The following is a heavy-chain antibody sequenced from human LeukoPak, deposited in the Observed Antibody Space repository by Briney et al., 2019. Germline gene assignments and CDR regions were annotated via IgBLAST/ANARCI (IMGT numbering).Heavy chain of an antibody. CDR1: GDSVTSNSAA. CDR2: TYYRSKWFI. V-gene: IGHV6-1*01. CDR3: TRSDCSSGRCPGFDN. D-gene: IGHD6-19*01. J-gene: IGHJ4*02. Sequence: SQTLSLTCGISGDSVTSNSAAWNWIRQSPSRGDEWLGRTYYRSKWFINYAPSVKSRIIINPDTPKNQVSLQLNSVTPEDTAVYYCTRSDCSSGRCPGFDNWGQGTLVTVSS.